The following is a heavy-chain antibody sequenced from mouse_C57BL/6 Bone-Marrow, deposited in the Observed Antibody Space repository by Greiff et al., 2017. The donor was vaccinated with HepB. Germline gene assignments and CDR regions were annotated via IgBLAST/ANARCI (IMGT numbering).Heavy chain of an antibody. CDR3: VRGLLSYWYFDV. CDR2: IRSKSNNYAT. Sequence: EVHLVESGGGLVQPKGSLKLSCAASGFSFNTYAMNWVRQAPGKGLEWVARIRSKSNNYATYYADSVKDRFTISRDDSESMLYLQMNNLETEDTAMYYCVRGLLSYWYFDVWGTGTTVTVSS. V-gene: IGHV10-1*01. CDR1: GFSFNTYA. J-gene: IGHJ1*03. D-gene: IGHD2-1*01.